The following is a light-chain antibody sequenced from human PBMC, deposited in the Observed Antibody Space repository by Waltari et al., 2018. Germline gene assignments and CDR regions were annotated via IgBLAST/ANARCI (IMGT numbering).Light chain of an antibody. Sequence: DIQVTHSPSSLSASVADRVTITCRASQTINYYLNWYHQKPGKAPKLLIYAASRLHSGAPSRFSGTVSGTEFTLTISSLQPEDFATYFCQPSYSVPFTFGPGTKVDI. CDR2: AAS. CDR3: QPSYSVPFT. CDR1: QTINYY. J-gene: IGKJ3*01. V-gene: IGKV1-39*01.